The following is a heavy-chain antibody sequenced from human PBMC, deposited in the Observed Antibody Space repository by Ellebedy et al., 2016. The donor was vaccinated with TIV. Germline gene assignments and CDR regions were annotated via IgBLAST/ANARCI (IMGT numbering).Heavy chain of an antibody. V-gene: IGHV3-30*18. D-gene: IGHD3-3*01. J-gene: IGHJ4*02. CDR3: AKDVPPLGDFWSGYFH. CDR2: ISYDGSNK. CDR1: GLTFTTYG. Sequence: PGGSLRLSCAVSGLTFTTYGMHWVRQAPGKGLEWVALISYDGSNKFYAASVKGRFTISSDNSQNTLNLQMNRLRAEDTAVYYYAKDVPPLGDFWSGYFHWGQGTLVTVSS.